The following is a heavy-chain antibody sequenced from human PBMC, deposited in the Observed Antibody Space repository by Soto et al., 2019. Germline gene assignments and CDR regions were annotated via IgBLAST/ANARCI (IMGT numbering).Heavy chain of an antibody. V-gene: IGHV4-39*01. Sequence: ETLSLTCTVSGGSISTSAYYWSWIRQSPGKELEWIATIYYSGITYYNPSLRSRVTVSVDTSKHQFSLRLSSVTAADTAVCYCARQRDCGGGSCEFAYRGQRAAVTVSS. CDR1: GGSISTSAYY. J-gene: IGHJ1*01. CDR2: IYYSGIT. CDR3: ARQRDCGGGSCEFAY. D-gene: IGHD2-15*01.